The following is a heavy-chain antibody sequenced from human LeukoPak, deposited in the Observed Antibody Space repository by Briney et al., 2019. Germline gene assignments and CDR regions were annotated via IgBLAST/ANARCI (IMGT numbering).Heavy chain of an antibody. CDR1: GFTFSSYA. CDR3: ASIYDSSGYYSDY. J-gene: IGHJ4*02. Sequence: HTGGSLRLSCAASGFTFSSYAMSWVRQAPGKGLEWVSAISGSGGSTYYADSVKGRFTISRDNSKNALYLQMNSLRAEDTAVYYCASIYDSSGYYSDYWGQGTLVTVSS. D-gene: IGHD3-22*01. V-gene: IGHV3-23*01. CDR2: ISGSGGST.